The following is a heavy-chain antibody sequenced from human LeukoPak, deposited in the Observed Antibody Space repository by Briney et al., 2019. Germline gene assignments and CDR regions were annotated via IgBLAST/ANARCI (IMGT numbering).Heavy chain of an antibody. D-gene: IGHD3-3*01. CDR2: IYTSGST. CDR1: GGSISSYY. V-gene: IGHV4-4*07. Sequence: PSETLSLTCTVSGGSISSYYWSWIRQPAGKGLEWIGRIYTSGSTNYNPSLKSRVTMSVDTSKNQFSLKLSSVTAADTAVYYCARVAVEWLPYYYYMDVWGKGTTVTVSS. CDR3: ARVAVEWLPYYYYMDV. J-gene: IGHJ6*03.